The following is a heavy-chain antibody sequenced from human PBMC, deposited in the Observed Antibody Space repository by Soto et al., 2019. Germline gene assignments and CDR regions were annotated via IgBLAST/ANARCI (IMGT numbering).Heavy chain of an antibody. CDR1: GGSFSGYQ. D-gene: IGHD3-10*01. J-gene: IGHJ6*03. Sequence: QVQLQQWGAGLLKPSETLSLTCAVYGGSFSGYQWSWIRQTPGKGLEWIGEINDNGNINYNPSLTSHVTIFLDTPKKQISLKLSAVTAADSAVYYCARGVILWFGELSRRGGYHYYMDVWGKGTTVTVSS. CDR3: ARGVILWFGELSRRGGYHYYMDV. CDR2: INDNGNI. V-gene: IGHV4-34*01.